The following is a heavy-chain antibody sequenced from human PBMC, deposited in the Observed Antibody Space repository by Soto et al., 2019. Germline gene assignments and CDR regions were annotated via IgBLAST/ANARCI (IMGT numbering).Heavy chain of an antibody. CDR2: MKQGGGEK. CDR3: ARDGTPYSPNSGCLGP. CDR1: GFTFNRYW. Sequence: GGSRRLPCALAGFTFNRYWVIWVRDTPGKGVEWLTKMKQGGGEKQDGGPVKGRFTITRDNAKNSRHLEMNSVIFDYTGVYYCARDGTPYSPNSGCLGPWGQGTLVTVSS. J-gene: IGHJ5*02. V-gene: IGHV3-7*01. D-gene: IGHD6-13*01.